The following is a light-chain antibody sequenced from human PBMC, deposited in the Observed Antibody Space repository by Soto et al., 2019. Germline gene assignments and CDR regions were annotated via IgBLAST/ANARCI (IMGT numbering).Light chain of an antibody. J-gene: IGKJ5*01. V-gene: IGKV1-13*02. CDR2: DVS. CDR3: QQFNSSPVT. Sequence: AIQVTQSPSSLSASVGDRVTITCLASQDIRGALAWYQQKPGKPPKLLIYDVSTLEDGVPSRFSGDSSGTQFTITFRGLQPEDLGIYYCQQFNSSPVTFGHGTRLDSK. CDR1: QDIRGA.